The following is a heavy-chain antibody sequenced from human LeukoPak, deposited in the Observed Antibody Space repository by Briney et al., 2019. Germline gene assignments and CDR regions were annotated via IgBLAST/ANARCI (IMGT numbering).Heavy chain of an antibody. CDR1: GFTFSSHS. Sequence: GGSLRLSCADSGFTFSSHSMIWVRQAPGKGLEWVSYISSSSTTIYYADSVKGRFTISRDNAKNSLYLQMNSLRAEDTAVYYCARGNSGGDYWGQGTLVTVSS. V-gene: IGHV3-48*01. J-gene: IGHJ4*02. D-gene: IGHD6-19*01. CDR2: ISSSSTTI. CDR3: ARGNSGGDY.